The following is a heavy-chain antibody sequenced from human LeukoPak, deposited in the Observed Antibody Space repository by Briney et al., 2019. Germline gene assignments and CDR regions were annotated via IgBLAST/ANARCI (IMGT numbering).Heavy chain of an antibody. CDR2: MGGGRT. CDR1: GFTFSNYA. J-gene: IGHJ4*02. Sequence: GGSLRLSCAASGFTFSNYAMNWVRQAPGKGLEWVSAMGGGRTQYGDSVKGRFTISRDNSENTLFLQMNSLRVEDTAVYYCGGLVAAAGTAYWGQGTLVTVSS. CDR3: GGLVAAAGTAY. D-gene: IGHD6-13*01. V-gene: IGHV3-23*01.